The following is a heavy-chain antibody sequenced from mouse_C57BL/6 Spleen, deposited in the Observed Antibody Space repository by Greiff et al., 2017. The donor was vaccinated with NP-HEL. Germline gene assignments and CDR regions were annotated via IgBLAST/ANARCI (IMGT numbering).Heavy chain of an antibody. Sequence: QVQLQQPGAELVRPGSSVKLSCKASGYTFTSYWMDWVKPRPGQGLEWIGNIYPSDSETHYNQKFKDKATLTVDESSSTAYMQLSSLTSEDSAVYYCARSGGNDGGYYWGQGTTLTVSS. V-gene: IGHV1-61*01. CDR1: GYTFTSYW. CDR2: IYPSDSET. CDR3: ARSGGNDGGYY. D-gene: IGHD2-2*01. J-gene: IGHJ2*01.